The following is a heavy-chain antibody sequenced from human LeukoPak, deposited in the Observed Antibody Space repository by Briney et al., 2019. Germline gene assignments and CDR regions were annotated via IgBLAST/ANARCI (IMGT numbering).Heavy chain of an antibody. CDR2: IYYSGST. V-gene: IGHV4-31*03. CDR1: GGSISSGGYY. Sequence: PSETLSLTCTVSGGSISSGGYYWSWIRQHPGKGLEWIGYIYYSGSTYYNPSLKSRVTISVDTSKNQFSLKLSSVTAADTAVYYCARRSGWYRRYYYYYMDVWGKGTTVTVSS. CDR3: ARRSGWYRRYYYYYMDV. J-gene: IGHJ6*03. D-gene: IGHD6-19*01.